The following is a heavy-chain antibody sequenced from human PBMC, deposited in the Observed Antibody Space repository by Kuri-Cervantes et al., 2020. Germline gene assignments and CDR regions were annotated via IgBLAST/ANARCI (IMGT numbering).Heavy chain of an antibody. J-gene: IGHJ5*02. D-gene: IGHD2-21*02. Sequence: SVPTLVKPTQTLTLTCTLSGFSLSTSGVGVGWILQPPGKALEWLALIYWDDDKRYGPSLKSRLTITKDTSKNQVVLTMTNMDPVDTATYYCAHYTYCGGDCWFDPWGQGTLVTVSS. V-gene: IGHV2-5*05. CDR2: IYWDDDK. CDR3: AHYTYCGGDCWFDP. CDR1: GFSLSTSGVG.